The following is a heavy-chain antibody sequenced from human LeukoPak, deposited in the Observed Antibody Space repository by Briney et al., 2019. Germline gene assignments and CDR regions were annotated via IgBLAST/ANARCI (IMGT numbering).Heavy chain of an antibody. CDR3: ARGASGYTDAFDI. D-gene: IGHD5-12*01. Sequence: GGSLRLSCAASGFTVSSNYMSRVRQAPGKGLEWVSVIYSGGSTYYADSVKGRFTISRDNSKNTLYLQMNSLRAEDTAVYYCARGASGYTDAFDIWGQGTMVTASS. V-gene: IGHV3-53*01. J-gene: IGHJ3*02. CDR1: GFTVSSNY. CDR2: IYSGGST.